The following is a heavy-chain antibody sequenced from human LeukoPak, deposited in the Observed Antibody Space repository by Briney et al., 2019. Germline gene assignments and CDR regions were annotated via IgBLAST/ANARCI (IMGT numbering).Heavy chain of an antibody. J-gene: IGHJ6*02. CDR2: ISWNSGSI. V-gene: IGHV3-9*01. D-gene: IGHD6-13*01. CDR1: GFTFDDYA. CDR3: AAAAGPSLYYYGMDV. Sequence: GGSLRLSCAASGFTFDDYAMHWVRQAPGKGLEWVSGISWNSGSIGYADSVKGRFTISRDNAKNSLYLQMSSLRAEDTALYYCAAAAGPSLYYYGMDVWGQGTTVTVSS.